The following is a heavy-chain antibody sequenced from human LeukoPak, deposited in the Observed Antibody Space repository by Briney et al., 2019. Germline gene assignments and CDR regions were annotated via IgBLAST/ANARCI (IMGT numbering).Heavy chain of an antibody. CDR2: IYYSGST. CDR3: ARDTPYYDSSLLHLGYYYYYMDV. V-gene: IGHV4-39*02. Sequence: SETLSLTCTVSGGSISSTRYYWGWIRQPPGKGLEWIGSIYYSGSTYYNPSLKSRVTMSVNTSKDQFSLKLSSVTAADTAVYYCARDTPYYDSSLLHLGYYYYYMDVWGKGTTVTVSS. D-gene: IGHD3-22*01. CDR1: GGSISSTRYY. J-gene: IGHJ6*03.